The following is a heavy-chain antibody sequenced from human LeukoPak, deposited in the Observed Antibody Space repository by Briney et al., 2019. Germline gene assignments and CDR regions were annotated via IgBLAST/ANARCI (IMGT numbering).Heavy chain of an antibody. J-gene: IGHJ3*02. CDR2: ISRSGSTR. Sequence: PGGYLRLSSAISPSTLSASELTCVHQDRGKGQAKLSYISRSGSTRYYADSVKGRLTISRDNAKNSLYLQMNSLRAEDTAVYYCARVATMVRVPLDALDIWGQGTMVAVSS. CDR1: PSTLSASE. D-gene: IGHD3-10*01. V-gene: IGHV3-48*03. CDR3: ARVATMVRVPLDALDI.